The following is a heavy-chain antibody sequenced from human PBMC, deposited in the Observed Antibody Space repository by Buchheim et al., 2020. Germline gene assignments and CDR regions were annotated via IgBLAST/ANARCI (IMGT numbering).Heavy chain of an antibody. CDR3: ARDNCSGTSCYGTSWFDP. CDR2: INPNSGGT. CDR1: GYTFTGYY. Sequence: QVQLVQAGAEVKKPGASVKVSCKASGYTFTGYYMHWVRQAPGQGLEWMGWINPNSGGTNYAQKFQGWVTMNRDTSISTAYMELRRLQSDYTAVYYCARDNCSGTSCYGTSWFDPWGQGTL. J-gene: IGHJ5*02. D-gene: IGHD2-2*01. V-gene: IGHV1-2*04.